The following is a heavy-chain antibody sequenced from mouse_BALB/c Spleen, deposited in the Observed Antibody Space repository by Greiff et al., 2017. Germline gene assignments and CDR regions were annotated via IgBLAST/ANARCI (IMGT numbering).Heavy chain of an antibody. CDR3: TRRLFYDGYYSYYFDY. V-gene: IGHV1-5*01. J-gene: IGHJ2*01. CDR1: GYTFTSYW. Sequence: VQLQQSGAELARPGASVKLSCKASGYTFTSYWMQWVKQRPGQGLEWIGAIYPGNSDTSYNQKFKGKAKLTAVTSASTAYMELSSLTNEDSAVYYCTRRLFYDGYYSYYFDYWGQGTTLTVSS. D-gene: IGHD2-3*01. CDR2: IYPGNSDT.